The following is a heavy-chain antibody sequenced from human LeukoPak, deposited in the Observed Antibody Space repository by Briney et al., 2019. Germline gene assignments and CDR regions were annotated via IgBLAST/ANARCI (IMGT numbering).Heavy chain of an antibody. CDR3: ARGVGDVLTGYAFDI. Sequence: SETLSLTCTVSGSSISSYYWSWIRQPPGKGLEWIGYIYYSGSTNYNPSLKSRVTISVDTSKNQFSLKLSSVTAADTAVYYCARGVGDVLTGYAFDIWGQGTMVTVSS. J-gene: IGHJ3*02. CDR2: IYYSGST. V-gene: IGHV4-59*08. D-gene: IGHD3-9*01. CDR1: GSSISSYY.